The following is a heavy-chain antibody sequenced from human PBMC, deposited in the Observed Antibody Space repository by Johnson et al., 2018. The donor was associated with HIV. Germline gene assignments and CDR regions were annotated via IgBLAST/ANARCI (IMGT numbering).Heavy chain of an antibody. J-gene: IGHJ3*02. CDR3: ARGGEYGSSLDAFDI. Sequence: QVQLVESGGGVVQPGRSLRLSCAASGFTFSNYDIHWVRQAPGKGLEWVAFISYDGSNKYYADSVKGRFTISRDNSKNTLYLQMNSLRAEDTAVYYCARGGEYGSSLDAFDIWGQGTMVTVSS. CDR2: ISYDGSNK. CDR1: GFTFSNYD. V-gene: IGHV3-30*03. D-gene: IGHD6-13*01.